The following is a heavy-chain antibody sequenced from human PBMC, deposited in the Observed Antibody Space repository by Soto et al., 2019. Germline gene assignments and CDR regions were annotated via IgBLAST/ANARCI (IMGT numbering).Heavy chain of an antibody. D-gene: IGHD3-10*01. CDR1: GFTFINYA. CDR2: ISFDGSNK. J-gene: IGHJ6*02. V-gene: IGHV3-30-3*01. Sequence: QVQLVESGGGVVQPGRSLRLSCAASGFTFINYAMHWVRQAPGKGLEWVAMISFDGSNKYYGDSVKDRFTISRDNSKNTLYLQMDSLRAEDTAVYYCARDGSGSGYYYYYGMDVWGQGTTVTVSS. CDR3: ARDGSGSGYYYYYGMDV.